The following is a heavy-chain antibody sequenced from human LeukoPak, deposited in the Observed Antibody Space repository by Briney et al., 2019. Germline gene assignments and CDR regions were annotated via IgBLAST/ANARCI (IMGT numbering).Heavy chain of an antibody. D-gene: IGHD3-10*01. J-gene: IGHJ3*02. V-gene: IGHV3-23*01. CDR2: ISSSGRST. CDR3: ATERVPYGSGSYAFDI. Sequence: GGSLRLSCAASGFTFSSYAMSWVRQAPGKGLEWVSAISSSGRSTYYADSVKGRFTISRDNPRNSLHLQMNSLRAEDTAVYYCATERVPYGSGSYAFDIWGQGTMVTVSS. CDR1: GFTFSSYA.